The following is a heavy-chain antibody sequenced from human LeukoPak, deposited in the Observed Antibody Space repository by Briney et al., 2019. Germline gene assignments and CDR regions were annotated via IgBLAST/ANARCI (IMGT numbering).Heavy chain of an antibody. CDR1: GFTFSSSA. Sequence: GGSLRLSCAASGFTFSSSAMSWVRQAPGKGLEWVSAISNNGGYTYYADSVQGRFTISRDNSKSTLCLQMNSLRAEDTAVYYCAKDSEQYYDFWSAPIDYWGQGTLVTVSS. D-gene: IGHD3-3*01. CDR2: ISNNGGYT. V-gene: IGHV3-23*01. CDR3: AKDSEQYYDFWSAPIDY. J-gene: IGHJ4*02.